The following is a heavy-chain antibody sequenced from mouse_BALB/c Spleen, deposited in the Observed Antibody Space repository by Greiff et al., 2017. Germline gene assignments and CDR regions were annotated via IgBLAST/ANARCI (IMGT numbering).Heavy chain of an antibody. CDR3: ARQLRYFDV. V-gene: IGHV5-12-2*01. J-gene: IGHJ1*01. Sequence: DVMLVESGGGLVQPGGSLKLSCAASGFTFSSYTMSWVRQTPEKRLEWVAYISNGGGSTYYPDTVKGRFTISRDNAKNTLYLQMSSLKSEDTAMYYCARQLRYFDVWGAGTTVTVSS. CDR2: ISNGGGST. CDR1: GFTFSSYT.